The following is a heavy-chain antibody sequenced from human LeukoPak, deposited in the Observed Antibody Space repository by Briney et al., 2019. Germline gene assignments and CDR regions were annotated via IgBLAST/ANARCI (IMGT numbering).Heavy chain of an antibody. V-gene: IGHV3-49*04. CDR1: GFTFGDYA. D-gene: IGHD5-18*01. J-gene: IGHJ4*02. Sequence: GGSLRLSCTASGFTFGDYAMSWVRQAPGKGLEWVGIIRSKAYGGATEYAASVKVRFSISRDDTKSIAYLQMKSLKTEDTAVYYCTRVRGYSYGYVDYWGQGTLVTVSS. CDR2: IRSKAYGGAT. CDR3: TRVRGYSYGYVDY.